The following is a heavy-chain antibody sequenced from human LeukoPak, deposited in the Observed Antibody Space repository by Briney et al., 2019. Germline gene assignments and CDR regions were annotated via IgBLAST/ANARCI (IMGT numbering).Heavy chain of an antibody. CDR1: GFTFSNAY. J-gene: IGHJ4*02. V-gene: IGHV3-15*01. CDR2: IKSTAHGGTT. Sequence: KTGGSLRLSCAASGFTFSNAYMSWVRQAPGKGLEWVGRIKSTAHGGTTEYAAPVKGRFTISRDDSKNTLYLQMNSLKTEDTAVYYCTTDGITMVRGVLDWGQGTLVTVSS. CDR3: TTDGITMVRGVLD. D-gene: IGHD3-10*01.